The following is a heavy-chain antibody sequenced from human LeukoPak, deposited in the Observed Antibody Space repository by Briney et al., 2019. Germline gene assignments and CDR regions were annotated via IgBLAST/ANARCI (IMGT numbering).Heavy chain of an antibody. D-gene: IGHD3-16*02. CDR1: GDSISSGDYY. Sequence: NPSQTLSLTCTVSGDSISSGDYYWSWIRQPPGKGLEWIGTIYHSGSTYYNPSLKSRVTISVDTSKNQFSLKLSSVTAADTAVYYCARYDVWGTYRAFDYWGQGTLVTVSS. CDR3: ARYDVWGTYRAFDY. V-gene: IGHV4-30-2*03. CDR2: IYHSGST. J-gene: IGHJ4*02.